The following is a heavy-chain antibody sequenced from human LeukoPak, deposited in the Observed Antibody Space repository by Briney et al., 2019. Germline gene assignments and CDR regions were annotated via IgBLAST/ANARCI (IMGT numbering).Heavy chain of an antibody. CDR3: ARGEFDP. CDR2: IYTGGTT. J-gene: IGHJ5*02. V-gene: IGHV3-66*01. Sequence: PGGSLRLSCAASGFTVSSSNYMNWVRQAPGKGLEWVSGIYTGGTTYYTDSVKGRFTISRDNPNNTLYLQMHSLRAEDTAVYYCARGEFDPWGQGTLVTVSS. CDR1: GFTVSSSNY.